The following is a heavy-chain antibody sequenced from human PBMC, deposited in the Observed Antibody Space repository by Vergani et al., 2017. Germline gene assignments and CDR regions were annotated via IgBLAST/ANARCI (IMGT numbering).Heavy chain of an antibody. D-gene: IGHD1-14*01. CDR1: GFTFSSYA. CDR2: ISYDGSNK. J-gene: IGHJ4*02. Sequence: VQLLESGGGLVQPGGSLRLSCAASGFTFSSYAMHWVRQAPGKGLEWVAVISYDGSNKYYADSVKGRFTISRDNSKNTLYLQMNSLRAEDTAVYYCARDNPYYFDYWGQGTLVTVSS. CDR3: ARDNPYYFDY. V-gene: IGHV3-30-3*01.